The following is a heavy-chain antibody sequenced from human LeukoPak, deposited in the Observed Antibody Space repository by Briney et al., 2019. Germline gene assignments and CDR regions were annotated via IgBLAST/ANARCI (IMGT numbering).Heavy chain of an antibody. V-gene: IGHV6-1*01. CDR2: TYYRSKWYN. D-gene: IGHD5-12*01. CDR1: GDSVSGDSGA. J-gene: IGHJ4*02. CDR3: TRGWLRSGFDF. Sequence: SQTLSLTCAISGDSVSGDSGAWNWIRQSPSRGLEWLGRTYYRSKWYNDYAVSVKSRITINPDTSKNQLCLQLNSVTPEDSAIYYCTRGWLRSGFDFWGQGTLVTVSS.